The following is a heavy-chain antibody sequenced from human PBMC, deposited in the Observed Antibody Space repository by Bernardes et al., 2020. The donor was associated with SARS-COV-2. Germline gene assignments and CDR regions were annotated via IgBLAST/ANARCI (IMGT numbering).Heavy chain of an antibody. Sequence: GGSLRLSCAASGFTFTSYGMHWVRQAPGKGLEWVALIWYDGSNKYYADSVKGRFTISRDKSKNTLYLQMNSLRAEDTAVYYCARAQYYYDSSGRIAADAFDIWGQGTTVTVSS. CDR2: IWYDGSNK. J-gene: IGHJ3*02. V-gene: IGHV3-33*01. CDR1: GFTFTSYG. D-gene: IGHD3-22*01. CDR3: ARAQYYYDSSGRIAADAFDI.